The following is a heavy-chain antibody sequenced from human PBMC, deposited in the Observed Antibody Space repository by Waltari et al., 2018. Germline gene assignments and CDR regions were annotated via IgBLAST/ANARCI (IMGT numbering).Heavy chain of an antibody. Sequence: QVQLQQGGPRLLKPSGTLSLTCAVQGGSFSGFYWSWFRQTPGKGLEWIGGVDHRGDANYNPSLENRVTISIDTSESEFSLTLTSVTAADTALYFCARALRNYAGNNLAYWGQGTLVTVSS. V-gene: IGHV4-34*01. D-gene: IGHD3-16*01. CDR2: VDHRGDA. J-gene: IGHJ4*02. CDR1: GGSFSGFY. CDR3: ARALRNYAGNNLAY.